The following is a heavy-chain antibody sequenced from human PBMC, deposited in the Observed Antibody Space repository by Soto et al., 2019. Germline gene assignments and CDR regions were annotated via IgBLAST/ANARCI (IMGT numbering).Heavy chain of an antibody. V-gene: IGHV3-15*07. CDR3: SLWFVGQHY. CDR2: IKSKVDGGTT. J-gene: IGHJ4*02. Sequence: QLVESGGGLVKPGESLRLSCAASGFIFSNAWMSWVRQAPGKGLEWVGRIKSKVDGGTTDYAAPVKDRFIISRDDSKKTLYLQMNSLKNEDTAVYYCSLWFVGQHYWGQGTSVTVSS. CDR1: GFIFSNAW. D-gene: IGHD3-10*01.